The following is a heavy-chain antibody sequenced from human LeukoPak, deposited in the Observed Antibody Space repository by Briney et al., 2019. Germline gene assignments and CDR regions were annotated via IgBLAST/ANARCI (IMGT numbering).Heavy chain of an antibody. CDR3: ARDRGGYYDSSGYYVRFDT. CDR2: IYYSGST. V-gene: IGHV4-59*01. CDR1: GGSISSYY. Sequence: ASETLSLTCTVSGGSISSYYWSWIRQPPGKGLEWIGYIYYSGSTNYNPSLKSRVTISVDTSKNQFALKLSSVTAADTAVYYCARDRGGYYDSSGYYVRFDTWGQGTLVTVSS. J-gene: IGHJ5*02. D-gene: IGHD3-22*01.